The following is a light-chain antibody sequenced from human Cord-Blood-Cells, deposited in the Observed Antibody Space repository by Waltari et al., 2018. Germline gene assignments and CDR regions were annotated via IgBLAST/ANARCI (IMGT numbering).Light chain of an antibody. V-gene: IGLV3-1*01. CDR2: QDS. CDR1: KLGDKY. Sequence: SYELTQPLSVSVSPGQTASITCSGAKLGDKYACWYQQKPGQSPVLVIYQDSKRPSGIPERFSGSNSGNTATLTISGTQAMDEADYYCQAWDSSTAVFGTGTKVTVL. J-gene: IGLJ1*01. CDR3: QAWDSSTAV.